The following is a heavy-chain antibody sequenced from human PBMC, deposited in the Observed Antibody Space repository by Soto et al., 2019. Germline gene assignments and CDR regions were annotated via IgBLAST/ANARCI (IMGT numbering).Heavy chain of an antibody. J-gene: IGHJ5*02. CDR3: ARDGCSGSNCLNWFDP. D-gene: IGHD2-15*01. CDR1: GFTYSTYT. V-gene: IGHV3-48*01. Sequence: GGSLRLSCAASGFTYSTYTMHWVRQAPGKGLEWVSYISSSSTTKYYADSVKGRFTISRDNAKNSLYLQMNSLRAEDTAVYYCARDGCSGSNCLNWFDPWGQGT. CDR2: ISSSSTTK.